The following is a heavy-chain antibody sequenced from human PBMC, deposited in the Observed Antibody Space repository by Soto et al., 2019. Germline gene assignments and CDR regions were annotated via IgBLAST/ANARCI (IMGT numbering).Heavy chain of an antibody. CDR3: AKDEVYCSSTSCYYYGMDV. Sequence: PGGSLRLSCAASGFTFSNYAMTWVRQAPGKGLEWVSSISSSGGSTYYADSVKGRFTISRDNSKNTLYLQMNSLRAEDTAVYYCAKDEVYCSSTSCYYYGMDVWGQGTTVPVS. V-gene: IGHV3-23*01. CDR1: GFTFSNYA. CDR2: ISSSGGST. J-gene: IGHJ6*02. D-gene: IGHD2-2*01.